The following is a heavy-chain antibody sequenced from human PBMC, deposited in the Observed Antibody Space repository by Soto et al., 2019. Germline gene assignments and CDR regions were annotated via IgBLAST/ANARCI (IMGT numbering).Heavy chain of an antibody. Sequence: EVQLVESGGGLVQPGGSLRLSCEASGFTFRNYDMPWVRQGTGKGLEWVSGISAAGDPAYADSVEGRFTISRENAQNSFFLQMNSLRVGDTAVYYCARTDRDFYGLDVWGQGTTVIVSS. CDR2: ISAAGDP. J-gene: IGHJ6*02. CDR1: GFTFRNYD. V-gene: IGHV3-13*05. CDR3: ARTDRDFYGLDV.